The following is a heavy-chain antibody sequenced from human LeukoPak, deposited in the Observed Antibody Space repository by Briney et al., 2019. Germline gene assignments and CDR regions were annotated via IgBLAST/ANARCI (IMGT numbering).Heavy chain of an antibody. V-gene: IGHV3-74*01. J-gene: IGHJ4*02. CDR1: GFTFSSYW. Sequence: PGGSLRLSCAASGFTFSSYWMEWVRHAPGKGLVWVSRISSDGSSTNYADFVKGRFTISRDNSKNTLYLQMNSLRAEDTAVYYCAKPLFGGDYWGQGTLVTVSS. D-gene: IGHD3-3*01. CDR3: AKPLFGGDY. CDR2: ISSDGSST.